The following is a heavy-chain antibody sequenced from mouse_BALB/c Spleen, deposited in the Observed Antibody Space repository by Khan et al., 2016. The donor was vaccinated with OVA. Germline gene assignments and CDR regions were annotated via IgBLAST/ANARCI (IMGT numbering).Heavy chain of an antibody. CDR2: INPSNDYT. CDR3: ERDRDYHRNDGWFAY. CDR1: GYTFTSYT. D-gene: IGHD2-14*01. V-gene: IGHV1-4*01. Sequence: QVQLKQSGAELARPGASVKMSCKASGYTFTSYTIHWIKKRPGQGLEWIGYINPSNDYTNYNQKFKDKATLTTDKSSTTAYLRLSSLTSDDSAVYNCERDRDYHRNDGWFAYWGQGTLVTVSA. J-gene: IGHJ3*01.